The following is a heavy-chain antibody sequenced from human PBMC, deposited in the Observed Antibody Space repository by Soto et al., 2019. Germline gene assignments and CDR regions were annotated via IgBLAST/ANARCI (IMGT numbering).Heavy chain of an antibody. J-gene: IGHJ6*02. CDR3: ARGHYGMDV. V-gene: IGHV3-53*01. Sequence: GGSLRLSYAASGFIVSGNYMNWVRQAPGKGLEWVSVLHSGGRSYSADSVKGRFIISRDNSKNTVYLQMNSLRAEDTAVYYCARGHYGMDVWGQGTTVTVSS. CDR2: LHSGGRS. CDR1: GFIVSGNY.